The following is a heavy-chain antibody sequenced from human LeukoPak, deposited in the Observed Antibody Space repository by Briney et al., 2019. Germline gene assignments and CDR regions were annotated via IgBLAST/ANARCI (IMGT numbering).Heavy chain of an antibody. Sequence: SETLSLTCTVSGGSISSSSYYWGWIRQPPGKGLEWIGSIYYSGSTNYNPSLKSRVTMSVDTSKNQFSLKLSSVTAADTAVYYCAREEWLARYYFDYWGQGTLVTVSS. J-gene: IGHJ4*02. V-gene: IGHV4-39*07. CDR3: AREEWLARYYFDY. CDR1: GGSISSSSYY. CDR2: IYYSGST. D-gene: IGHD6-19*01.